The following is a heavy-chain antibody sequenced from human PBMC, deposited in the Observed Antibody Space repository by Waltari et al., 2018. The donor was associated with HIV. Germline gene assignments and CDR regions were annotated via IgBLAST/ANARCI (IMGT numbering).Heavy chain of an antibody. CDR3: AREALYDSSGYYFDY. V-gene: IGHV3-7*01. J-gene: IGHJ4*02. D-gene: IGHD3-22*01. CDR1: GFTFNNYW. CDR2: IKQDESEK. Sequence: EVQLVESGGGLVQPGGSLRLSCAASGFTFNNYWMTWVRQAPGKGLEGVANIKQDESEKYYVDSVKGRFTSSRDNAKNSLFLQMNSLRAEDTAVYYCAREALYDSSGYYFDYWGQGTLVTVSS.